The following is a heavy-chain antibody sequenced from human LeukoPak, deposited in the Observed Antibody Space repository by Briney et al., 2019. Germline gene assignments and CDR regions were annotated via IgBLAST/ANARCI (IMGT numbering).Heavy chain of an antibody. CDR3: ASALVVITTPGNY. CDR2: IWYDGSNK. D-gene: IGHD3-22*01. CDR1: GFTFSSYG. Sequence: PGGSLRLSCTAFGFTFSSYGMHWVRQAPGKGLEWVAVIWYDGSNKYFIDSVKGRFTISRDNSKNTLYLQMNSLRAEDTAVYYCASALVVITTPGNYWGQGTLVTVSS. V-gene: IGHV3-33*01. J-gene: IGHJ4*02.